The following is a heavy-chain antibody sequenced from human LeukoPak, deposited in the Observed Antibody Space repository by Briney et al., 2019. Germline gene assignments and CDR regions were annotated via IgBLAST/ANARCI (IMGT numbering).Heavy chain of an antibody. V-gene: IGHV3-23*01. CDR2: ISGSGGST. CDR1: GFTFSSYA. Sequence: GGSLRLSCAASGFTFSSYAMSWVRQAPGKGLEWVSAISGSGGSTYYADSVKGRFTISRDNSKNTLYLQMSSLRAEDTAVYYCAKAQILVTELFFDYWGQGTLVTVSS. J-gene: IGHJ4*02. CDR3: AKAQILVTELFFDY. D-gene: IGHD2-21*02.